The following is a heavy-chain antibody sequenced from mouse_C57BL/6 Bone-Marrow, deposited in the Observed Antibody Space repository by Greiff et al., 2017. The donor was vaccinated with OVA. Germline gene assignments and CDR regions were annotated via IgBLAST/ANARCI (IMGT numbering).Heavy chain of an antibody. CDR1: GFSLTSYG. D-gene: IGHD2-4*01. J-gene: IGHJ4*01. Sequence: VKLVESGPGLVQPSQSLSITCTVSGFSLTSYGVHWVRQSPGKGLEWLGVIWSGGSTDYNAAFISRLSISKDNSKSQVFFKMNSLQADDTAIYYCARNDYDDLYYAMDYWGQGTSVTVSS. CDR2: IWSGGST. V-gene: IGHV2-2*01. CDR3: ARNDYDDLYYAMDY.